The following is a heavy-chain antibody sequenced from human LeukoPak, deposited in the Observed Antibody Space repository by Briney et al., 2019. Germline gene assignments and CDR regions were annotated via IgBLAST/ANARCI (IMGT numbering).Heavy chain of an antibody. CDR1: GFIFRSYA. D-gene: IGHD6-19*01. CDR2: ISDDGNNQ. Sequence: GGFLRLSCAASGFIFRSYAVHWVRQAPGKGLEWVAVISDDGNNQYHADSVKGRFTISRDNSKNTVYLQMNSLRTDDTAVYYCAREYGSGWYYFDYWGQGTLVTVSS. J-gene: IGHJ4*02. V-gene: IGHV3-30-3*01. CDR3: AREYGSGWYYFDY.